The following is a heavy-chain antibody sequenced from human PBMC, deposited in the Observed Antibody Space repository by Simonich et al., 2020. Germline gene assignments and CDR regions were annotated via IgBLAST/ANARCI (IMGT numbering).Heavy chain of an antibody. J-gene: IGHJ4*02. CDR3: TRFDYYGSGSYYFDY. CDR2: IRSKANSYAT. CDR1: GFTFSGSA. Sequence: EVQLVESGGGLVQPGGSLKLSCAASGFTFSGSAMHWVRQASGKGLEWVGRIRSKANSYATAYAASVKGRFTISIDDSKNTAYLQMNSLKTEDTAVYYCTRFDYYGSGSYYFDYWGQGTLVTVSS. V-gene: IGHV3-73*02. D-gene: IGHD3-10*01.